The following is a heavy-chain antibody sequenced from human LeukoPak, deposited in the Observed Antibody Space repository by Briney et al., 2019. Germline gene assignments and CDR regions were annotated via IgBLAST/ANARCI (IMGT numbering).Heavy chain of an antibody. J-gene: IGHJ6*02. V-gene: IGHV3-7*03. CDR1: GFTFSSYW. CDR2: IKQDGSEE. Sequence: GGSLRLPCVASGFTFSSYWMTWVRQAPGKGLEWVANIKQDGSEEYYVDSVKGRFTISRDDAKNSLYLQMYSLRAEDTAVYYCARAMDVWGQGTTVTVSS. CDR3: ARAMDV.